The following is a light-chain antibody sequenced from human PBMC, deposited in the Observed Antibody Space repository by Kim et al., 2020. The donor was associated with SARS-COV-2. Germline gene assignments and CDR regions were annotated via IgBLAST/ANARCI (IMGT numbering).Light chain of an antibody. CDR2: DVS. CDR3: CSYAGSSWV. J-gene: IGLJ3*02. V-gene: IGLV2-11*01. Sequence: PGQSVTSSCTGTSSDVGGYNYVSWYQQHPGKAPKLMIYDVSKRPSGVPDRFSGSKSGNTASLTISGLQAEDKADYYCCSYAGSSWVFGGGTQLTVL. CDR1: SSDVGGYNY.